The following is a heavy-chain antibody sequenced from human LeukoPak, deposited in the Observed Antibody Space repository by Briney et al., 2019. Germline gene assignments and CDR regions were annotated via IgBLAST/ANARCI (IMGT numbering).Heavy chain of an antibody. CDR3: ARGTTMVRELFDY. J-gene: IGHJ4*02. Sequence: SVKVSCKASGYSFTGYYMNWLRQAPGQGLEWMGWIDPNSGVTNYAQKFQARVTMTRDTSISTAYMELSRLRSDDTAVYYCARGTTMVRELFDYWGQGTLVTVSS. D-gene: IGHD3-10*01. V-gene: IGHV1-2*02. CDR1: GYSFTGYY. CDR2: IDPNSGVT.